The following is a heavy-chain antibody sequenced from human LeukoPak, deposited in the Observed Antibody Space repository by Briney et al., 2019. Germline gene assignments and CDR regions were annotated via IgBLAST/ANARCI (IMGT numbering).Heavy chain of an antibody. J-gene: IGHJ6*02. CDR2: IYPGDSDA. D-gene: IGHD4-23*01. CDR3: ARGTVVSHYGMDV. Sequence: GESLKISCKGSGYSFTSYWIGWVRQMPGKGLEWMGIIYPGDSDARYSPSFQGQVTISADKSISTAYLQWSSLKASDTAMYYCARGTVVSHYGMDVWGQGTTVTVSS. CDR1: GYSFTSYW. V-gene: IGHV5-51*01.